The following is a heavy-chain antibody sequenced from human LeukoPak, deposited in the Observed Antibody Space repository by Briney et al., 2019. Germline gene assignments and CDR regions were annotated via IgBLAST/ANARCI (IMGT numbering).Heavy chain of an antibody. CDR3: ARADYYGSGSYGTYNWFDP. CDR2: IYSSGST. Sequence: SETLSLTCTVSGGSIDSRSYYWSWIRQPAGKGLEWIGRIYSSGSTNYNPSLKTRVTISVDTSKNQISLKLSSVTAADTALYYCARADYYGSGSYGTYNWFDPWGQGTLLTVSS. J-gene: IGHJ5*02. V-gene: IGHV4-61*02. CDR1: GGSIDSRSYY. D-gene: IGHD3-10*01.